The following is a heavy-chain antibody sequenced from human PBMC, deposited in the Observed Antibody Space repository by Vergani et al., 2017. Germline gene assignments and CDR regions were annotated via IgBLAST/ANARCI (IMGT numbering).Heavy chain of an antibody. V-gene: IGHV4-59*01. Sequence: QVQLQESGPGLVKASQTLSLTCSVSGGPLSSYYWSWFPQPPGEGLESIGYVYYTGSTTNNPSLKSRVTIAVDTSNNQFSLRMTSLTAADTAIYYCAGDRHLYCRSTTSCHNWFDPWGQGSLVTVSS. D-gene: IGHD2/OR15-2a*01. J-gene: IGHJ5*02. CDR2: VYYTGST. CDR1: GGPLSSYY. CDR3: AGDRHLYCRSTTSCHNWFDP.